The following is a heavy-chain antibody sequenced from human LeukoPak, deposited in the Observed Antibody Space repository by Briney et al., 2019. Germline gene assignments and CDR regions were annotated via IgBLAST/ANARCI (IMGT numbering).Heavy chain of an antibody. CDR1: GFTLGDYA. CDR3: IRAPRTAGVVHFDF. J-gene: IGHJ4*02. D-gene: IGHD3-3*01. Sequence: PGRSLRLSCTTSGFTLGDYAMIWFRQAPGKGLEWVAYIRSKAYGGTTEYAASVKDRFTISRDDSKSIAYLQMHSLKIEDTGVYYCIRAPRTAGVVHFDFWGQGTLVTVSS. CDR2: IRSKAYGGTT. V-gene: IGHV3-49*03.